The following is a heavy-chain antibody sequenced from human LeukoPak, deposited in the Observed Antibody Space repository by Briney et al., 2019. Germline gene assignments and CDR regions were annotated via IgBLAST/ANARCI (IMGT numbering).Heavy chain of an antibody. Sequence: SETLSLTCSVSGGSISSSSYYWGWIRQPPGKGLEWIGSIYYSGSTYYNPSLKSRVTISVDTSKNQFSLKLSSVTAADTAVYYCARVGAARGTGNLYFDYWGQGTLVTVSS. CDR3: ARVGAARGTGNLYFDY. D-gene: IGHD6-6*01. CDR1: GGSISSSSYY. CDR2: IYYSGST. V-gene: IGHV4-39*07. J-gene: IGHJ4*02.